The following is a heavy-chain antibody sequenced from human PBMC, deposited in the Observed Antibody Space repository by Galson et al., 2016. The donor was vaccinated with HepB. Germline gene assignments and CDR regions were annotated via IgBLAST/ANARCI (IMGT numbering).Heavy chain of an antibody. CDR2: INPTGSST. CDR1: GYTFTNYY. V-gene: IGHV1-46*01. D-gene: IGHD6-19*01. Sequence: SVKVSCKASGYTFTNYYMHWVRQAPRQGLQWMGIINPTGSSTSYAQKFQGRVTLTRDTSTSTVYMELSSLRSGDTAGYYCARSPQWLEHFDYWGQGTLVTVSS. CDR3: ARSPQWLEHFDY. J-gene: IGHJ4*02.